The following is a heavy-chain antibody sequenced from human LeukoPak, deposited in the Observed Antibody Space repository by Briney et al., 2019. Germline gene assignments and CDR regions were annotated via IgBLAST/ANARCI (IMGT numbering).Heavy chain of an antibody. J-gene: IGHJ4*02. V-gene: IGHV3-7*01. CDR3: ATDRDNSDGQKPFDS. CDR2: INHDASGI. Sequence: GGSLRLSCAASGFTFSTYWMTWYRQAPGKGLEWVGNINHDASGINYVDSVRGRFTISRDNAKNSLHLQMNSLRAEDTAVYYCATDRDNSDGQKPFDSWGQGTLVTVSS. CDR1: GFTFSTYW. D-gene: IGHD1-26*01.